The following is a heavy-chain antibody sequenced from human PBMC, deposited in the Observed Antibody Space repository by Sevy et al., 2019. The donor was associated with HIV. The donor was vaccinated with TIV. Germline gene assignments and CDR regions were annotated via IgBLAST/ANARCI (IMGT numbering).Heavy chain of an antibody. J-gene: IGHJ6*02. CDR3: AKAPTVVTRYYYYGMDV. CDR1: GFTFSSYA. D-gene: IGHD4-17*01. V-gene: IGHV3-23*01. CDR2: ISGSGGST. Sequence: GGSLRLSCAASGFTFSSYAMSWVRQAPGKGLEWVSGISGSGGSTYYADSVKGRFTISRDNSKNTLYLQMNSLRAEDTAVYYCAKAPTVVTRYYYYGMDVWGQGTTVTVSS.